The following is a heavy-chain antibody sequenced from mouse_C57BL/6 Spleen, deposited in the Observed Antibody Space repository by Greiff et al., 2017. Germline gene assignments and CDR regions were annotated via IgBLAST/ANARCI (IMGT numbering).Heavy chain of an antibody. CDR3: ARRAVYYAMDY. CDR1: GYTFTSYW. Sequence: QVQLQQPGTELVKPGASVKLSCKASGYTFTSYWMHWVKQRPGQGLEWNGNINPSNGGINYNEKFKSKATLTVDKSSSTAYMQLSSLTSEDSAVYYCARRAVYYAMDYWGQGTSVTVSS. CDR2: INPSNGGI. D-gene: IGHD3-3*01. V-gene: IGHV1-53*01. J-gene: IGHJ4*01.